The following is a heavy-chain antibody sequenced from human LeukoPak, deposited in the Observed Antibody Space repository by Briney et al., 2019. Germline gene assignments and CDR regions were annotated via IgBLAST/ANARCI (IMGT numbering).Heavy chain of an antibody. CDR1: GFTVSSNY. J-gene: IGHJ4*02. D-gene: IGHD3-3*01. V-gene: IGHV3-53*05. Sequence: GGSLRLSCAASGFTVSSNYMSWVRQAPGKGLEWVSVIYSGGSTYYADSVKGRFTISRDYSKNTVYLQMNNLRAEDTAVYYCAKDPGGTIFGVANDYFDYWGQGTLVTVSS. CDR3: AKDPGGTIFGVANDYFDY. CDR2: IYSGGST.